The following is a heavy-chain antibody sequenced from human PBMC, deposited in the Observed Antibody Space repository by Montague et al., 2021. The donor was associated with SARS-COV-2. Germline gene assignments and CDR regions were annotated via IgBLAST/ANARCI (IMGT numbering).Heavy chain of an antibody. D-gene: IGHD5-18*01. CDR3: ARDTVMVHNWFDP. CDR1: GFTFSGYS. Sequence: SLRLSCAASGFTFSGYSMNWVRQAPGKGLEWVSSISSSSSYIYYADSVKGRFTISRDNAKNSLYLQMNSLRAEDTAVYYCARDTVMVHNWFDPWGQGTLVTVSS. J-gene: IGHJ5*02. CDR2: ISSSSSYI. V-gene: IGHV3-21*01.